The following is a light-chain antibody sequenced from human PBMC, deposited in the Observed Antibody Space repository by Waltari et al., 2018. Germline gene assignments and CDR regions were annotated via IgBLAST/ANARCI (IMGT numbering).Light chain of an antibody. V-gene: IGLV4-69*01. CDR1: SGHRRNV. CDR2: VNSDGSH. J-gene: IGLJ3*02. Sequence: QLVLTQSPSASASLGASVKLTCTLSSGHRRNVRAWPQQRPEKGPRYLMKVNSDGSHNKWDGIPDRFSGSSSGAERYLTISSLQSEDEGDYYCQTGGHGTWVFGGGTKLTVL. CDR3: QTGGHGTWV.